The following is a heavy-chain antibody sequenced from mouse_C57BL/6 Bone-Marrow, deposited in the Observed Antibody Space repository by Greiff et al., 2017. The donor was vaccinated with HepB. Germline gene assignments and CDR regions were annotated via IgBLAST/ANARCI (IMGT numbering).Heavy chain of an antibody. V-gene: IGHV1-85*01. J-gene: IGHJ3*01. CDR1: GYTFTSYD. D-gene: IGHD1-1*01. CDR3: ARWPSYYYGSRWFAY. Sequence: VQRVESGPELVKPGASVKLSCKASGYTFTSYDINWVKQRPGQGLEWIGWIYPRDGSTKYNEKFKGKATLTVDTSSSTAYMELHSLTSEDSAVYFCARWPSYYYGSRWFAYWGQGTLVTVSA. CDR2: IYPRDGST.